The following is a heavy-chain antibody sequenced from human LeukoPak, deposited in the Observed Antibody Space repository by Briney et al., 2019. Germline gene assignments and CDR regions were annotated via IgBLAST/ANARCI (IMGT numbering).Heavy chain of an antibody. Sequence: ASVNVSCKASGYTFSNFGISWVRQAPGQRLEWMGWISGNNDNPNYGQKFQGRLTVTTDSSTNTAYMELRNLRSDDTAVYYSTRDGTSTDDYWGQGTLVTVSS. D-gene: IGHD2-2*01. CDR3: TRDGTSTDDY. V-gene: IGHV1-18*01. CDR1: GYTFSNFG. CDR2: ISGNNDNP. J-gene: IGHJ4*02.